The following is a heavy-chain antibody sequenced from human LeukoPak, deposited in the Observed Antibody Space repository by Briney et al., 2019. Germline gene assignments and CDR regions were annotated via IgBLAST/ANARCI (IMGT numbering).Heavy chain of an antibody. CDR3: ARDLNYDDSSGYY. D-gene: IGHD3-22*01. Sequence: GGSLRLSCAASGFTFRDYYMSWIRQAPGKGLEWVSYISSSGSTIYYADSVKGRFTISRDNAKNSLYLQMNSLRAEDTAVYYCARDLNYDDSSGYYWGQGTLVTVSS. J-gene: IGHJ4*02. CDR1: GFTFRDYY. V-gene: IGHV3-11*01. CDR2: ISSSGSTI.